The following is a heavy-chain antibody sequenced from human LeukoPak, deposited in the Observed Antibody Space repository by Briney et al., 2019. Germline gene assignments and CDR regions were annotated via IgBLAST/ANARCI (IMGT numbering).Heavy chain of an antibody. CDR2: INHSGST. V-gene: IGHV4-39*07. CDR3: ARGFRVTTMVYYFDY. J-gene: IGHJ4*02. Sequence: PSETLSLTCTVSGGSISSSSYYWGWIRQPPGKGLEWIGEINHSGSTNYNPSLKSRVTISVDTSKNQFSLKLSSVTAADTAVYYCARGFRVTTMVYYFDYWGQGTLVTVSS. D-gene: IGHD4-23*01. CDR1: GGSISSSSYY.